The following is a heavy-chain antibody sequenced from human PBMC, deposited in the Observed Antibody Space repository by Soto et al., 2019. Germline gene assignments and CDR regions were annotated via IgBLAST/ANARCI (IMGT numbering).Heavy chain of an antibody. CDR2: ISYDGSNK. J-gene: IGHJ4*02. CDR1: GFTFSSYG. V-gene: IGHV3-30*18. D-gene: IGHD3-10*01. CDR3: AKAKLLWFGELLYFDY. Sequence: PGGSLRLSCAASGFTFSSYGMHWARQVPGKGLEWVAVISYDGSNKYYADSVKGRFTISRDNSKNTPYLQMNSLRAEDTAVYYCAKAKLLWFGELLYFDYWGQGTLVTVSS.